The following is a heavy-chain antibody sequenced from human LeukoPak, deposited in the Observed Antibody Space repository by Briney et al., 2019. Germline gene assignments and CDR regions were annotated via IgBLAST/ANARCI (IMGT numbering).Heavy chain of an antibody. CDR2: ISYDGSNK. J-gene: IGHJ4*02. CDR3: AKGFSYYYDSGYDPDSY. Sequence: PGRSLRLSCGAYGLTFSSYGMHWVRRAPGKGLEWVAVISYDGSNKYYADSVKGRFTISRDNSKNTLYLQMNSLRAEDTAVYYCAKGFSYYYDSGYDPDSYWGQGTLVTVSS. D-gene: IGHD3-22*01. V-gene: IGHV3-30*18. CDR1: GLTFSSYG.